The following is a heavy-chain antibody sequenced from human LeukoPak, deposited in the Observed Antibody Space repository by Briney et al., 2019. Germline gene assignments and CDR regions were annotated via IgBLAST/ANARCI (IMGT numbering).Heavy chain of an antibody. CDR2: INPSGGST. V-gene: IGHV1-46*01. Sequence: AGVKVSCKASGYNFISYYLHWVRQAPGQGLEWMGIINPSGGSTSYAQKFQDRVTMTRDTSTSTVNMELSSLKSEDTAVYYCAREDVVLVDAVRYYYYGMDVWGQGTTVTVSS. CDR3: AREDVVLVDAVRYYYYGMDV. J-gene: IGHJ6*02. D-gene: IGHD2-8*01. CDR1: GYNFISYY.